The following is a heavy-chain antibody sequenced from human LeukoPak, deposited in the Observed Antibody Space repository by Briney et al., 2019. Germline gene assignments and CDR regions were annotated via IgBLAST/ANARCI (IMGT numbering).Heavy chain of an antibody. CDR2: INPNSGGT. CDR3: ARGHTAINNWFDP. D-gene: IGHD5-18*01. V-gene: IGHV1-2*02. Sequence: GATVKISCKASGYTFTGYYMHWVRQAPGQGLEWMGWINPNSGGTNYAQKFQGRVTMTRDTPISTAYMELSRLRSDDTAVYYCARGHTAINNWFDPWGQGTLVTVSS. J-gene: IGHJ5*02. CDR1: GYTFTGYY.